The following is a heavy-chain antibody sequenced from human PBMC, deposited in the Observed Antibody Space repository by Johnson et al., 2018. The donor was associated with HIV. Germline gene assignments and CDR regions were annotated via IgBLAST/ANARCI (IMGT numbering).Heavy chain of an antibody. J-gene: IGHJ3*02. CDR3: ASLRDAFDI. CDR2: INSDGSST. CDR1: GFTFSSYW. V-gene: IGHV3-74*02. Sequence: VQLVESGGGCAKPGGSLRLSCAASGFTFSSYWMYWVRQAPGKGLVWVSRINSDGSSTSYADSVKGRFTTSRDNAKNTLFLQMNSLRAEDTAVYYCASLRDAFDIWGQGTMVTVSS.